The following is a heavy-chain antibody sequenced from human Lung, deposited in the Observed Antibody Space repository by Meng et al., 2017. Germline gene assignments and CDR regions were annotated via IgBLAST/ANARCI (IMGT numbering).Heavy chain of an antibody. D-gene: IGHD2-8*02. CDR1: ADTCANYA. CDR2: ISTHNGNT. V-gene: IGHV1-18*01. Sequence: QVQLVQSGAEIKKPGAEVKVSCKASADTCANYASSWERQAPGQGLEWMGRISTHNGNTNYALKLQGRVTVTTDTSTSTAYMELRNLRSDDTAIYYCATARFSFLLGFDYWGQGTLVTVSS. CDR3: ATARFSFLLGFDY. J-gene: IGHJ4*02.